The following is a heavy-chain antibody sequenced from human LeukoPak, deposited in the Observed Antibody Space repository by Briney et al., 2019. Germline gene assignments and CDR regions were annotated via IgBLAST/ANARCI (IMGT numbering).Heavy chain of an antibody. CDR1: GGSISSHY. Sequence: SETLSLTCTVSGGSISSHYWSWIRQPPGKGLEWIGYIYYSGSTNYNPSLKSRVIISVDTSKNQFSLKLSSVTAADTAVYYCARVPRTYYYDSSGYLVFDYWGQGTLVTVSS. CDR3: ARVPRTYYYDSSGYLVFDY. D-gene: IGHD3-22*01. CDR2: IYYSGST. J-gene: IGHJ4*02. V-gene: IGHV4-59*11.